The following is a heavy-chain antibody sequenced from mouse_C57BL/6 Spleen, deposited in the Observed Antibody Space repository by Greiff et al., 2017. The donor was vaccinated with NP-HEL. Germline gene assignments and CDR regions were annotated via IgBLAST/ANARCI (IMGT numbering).Heavy chain of an antibody. CDR2: IYPRDGST. Sequence: QVHVKQSDAELVKPGASVKISCKVSGYTFTDHTIHWMKQRPEQGLEWIGYIYPRDGSTKYNEKFKGKATLTADKSSSTAYMQLNSLTSEDAAVYFCARIIYSNLSYYFDYWGQGTTLTVSS. J-gene: IGHJ2*01. CDR3: ARIIYSNLSYYFDY. V-gene: IGHV1-78*01. D-gene: IGHD2-5*01. CDR1: GYTFTDHT.